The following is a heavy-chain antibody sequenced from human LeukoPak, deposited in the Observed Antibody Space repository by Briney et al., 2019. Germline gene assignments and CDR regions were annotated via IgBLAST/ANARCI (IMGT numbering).Heavy chain of an antibody. CDR1: GFTFDDYA. J-gene: IGHJ4*02. D-gene: IGHD3-22*01. CDR2: ISWNSGSI. V-gene: IGHV3-9*01. CDR3: AKAAQPYDSSGYYYDFPDY. Sequence: GRSLRLSCAASGFTFDDYAMHWVRQAPGKGLEWVSGISWNSGSIGYADSVKGRFTISRDNAKNSLYLQMNSLRAEDTALYYCAKAAQPYDSSGYYYDFPDYWGQGTLVTVSS.